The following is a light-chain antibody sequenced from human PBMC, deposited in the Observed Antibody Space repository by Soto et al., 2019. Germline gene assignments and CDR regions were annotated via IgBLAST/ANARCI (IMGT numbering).Light chain of an antibody. V-gene: IGLV1-36*01. CDR1: SSNIGNNA. Sequence: QSVLTQPPSVSDAPRQRVTISCSGSSSNIGNNAVNWYQQLPGKAPKLLIYYDDLLPSDVSDRFSGSKSGTSASLAISGLQSEDEADYYCAAWDDSLNGVVFGGGTKVTVL. J-gene: IGLJ2*01. CDR3: AAWDDSLNGVV. CDR2: YDD.